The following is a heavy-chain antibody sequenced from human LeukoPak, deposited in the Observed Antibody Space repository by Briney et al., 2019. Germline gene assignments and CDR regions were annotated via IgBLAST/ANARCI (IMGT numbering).Heavy chain of an antibody. J-gene: IGHJ4*02. CDR3: ARDNGGYPYYFDY. D-gene: IGHD1-26*01. CDR2: IYSGGST. CDR1: GFTVSSNY. V-gene: IGHV3-53*01. Sequence: GGSLRLSCAASGFTVSSNYMSWVRQAPGKGLEWVSVIYSGGSTYYADSVKGRFTISRDNAKNSLYLQMNSLRAEDTAVYYCARDNGGYPYYFDYWGQGTLVTVSS.